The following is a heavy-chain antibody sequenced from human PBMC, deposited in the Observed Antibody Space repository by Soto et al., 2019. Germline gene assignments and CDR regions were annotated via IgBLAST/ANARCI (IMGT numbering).Heavy chain of an antibody. CDR3: AREGPGTEGCYYGMDV. CDR2: ISYYGSNK. CDR1: GFTFSSYA. D-gene: IGHD1-1*01. Sequence: QVQLVESGGGVVQPGRSLRLSCAASGFTFSSYAMHWVRQAPGKGLEWVAVISYYGSNKYYADSVKGRFTISRDNSKNTLYLQMNSLRAEDTAVYYCAREGPGTEGCYYGMDVWGQGTTVTVSS. V-gene: IGHV3-30-3*01. J-gene: IGHJ6*02.